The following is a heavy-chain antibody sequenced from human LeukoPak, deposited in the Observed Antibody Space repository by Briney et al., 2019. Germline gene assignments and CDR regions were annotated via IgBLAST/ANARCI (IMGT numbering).Heavy chain of an antibody. CDR1: GFNVSSNY. CDR2: IFSGGST. Sequence: GGSLRLSCAASGFNVSSNYMSWVRQAPGKGLQWVSVIFSGGSTYYVDSVKGRFTTSRDNSKNTLYLQMNSLRAEDTGVYYCAKDYYDSSGYSYYMDVWGKGTTVTVSS. D-gene: IGHD3-22*01. V-gene: IGHV3-66*02. CDR3: AKDYYDSSGYSYYMDV. J-gene: IGHJ6*03.